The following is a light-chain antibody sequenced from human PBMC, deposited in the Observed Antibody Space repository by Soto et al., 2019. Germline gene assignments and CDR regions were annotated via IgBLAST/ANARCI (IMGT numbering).Light chain of an antibody. CDR1: QGITSS. V-gene: IGKV1-9*01. J-gene: IGKJ4*01. CDR2: AAS. Sequence: IQLTQSPSSLSASVGDRVTITCRASQGITSSLAWYQQKPGKAPNVLIYAASTLQSGVPSRFSGSGSGTDFTLTISSLQPEDFATYYCQQLNSYPLTFGGGTKVENK. CDR3: QQLNSYPLT.